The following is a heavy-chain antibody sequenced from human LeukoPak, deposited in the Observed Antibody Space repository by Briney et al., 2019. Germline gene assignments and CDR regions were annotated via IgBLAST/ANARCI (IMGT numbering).Heavy chain of an antibody. Sequence: ASVKVSCKASGYTFTNFGISWVRQAPGQGLEWMGWISAYNGNTNYAQRLQGRVTMTTDTSTSAAYMELRSLRSDDTAVYYCARDRDYGDYNTQDLFVYWGQGTLVTVSS. D-gene: IGHD4-17*01. CDR3: ARDRDYGDYNTQDLFVY. CDR1: GYTFTNFG. CDR2: ISAYNGNT. V-gene: IGHV1-18*01. J-gene: IGHJ4*02.